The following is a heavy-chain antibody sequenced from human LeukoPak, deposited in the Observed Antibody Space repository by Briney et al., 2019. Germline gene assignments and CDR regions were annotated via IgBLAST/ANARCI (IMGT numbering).Heavy chain of an antibody. CDR1: GGTFSSYA. CDR2: IIPIFGTA. J-gene: IGHJ4*02. V-gene: IGHV1-69*05. D-gene: IGHD2-2*01. Sequence: SVKVSWKASGGTFSSYAISWVRQAPGQGLEWMGGIIPIFGTANYAQKFQGRVTITTDESTSTAYMELSSLRSEDTAVYYCATTSTGPKHCSSTSCYPQYYFDYWGQGTLVTVSS. CDR3: ATTSTGPKHCSSTSCYPQYYFDY.